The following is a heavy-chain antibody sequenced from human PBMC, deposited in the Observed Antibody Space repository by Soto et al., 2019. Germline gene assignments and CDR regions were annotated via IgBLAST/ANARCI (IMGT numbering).Heavy chain of an antibody. CDR1: GYAFTSYY. V-gene: IGHV1-46*03. CDR3: ARDLIPYY. CDR2: INPSVGTT. Sequence: VKVSCKASGYAFTSYYVHWVRQAPGQGLEWMGIINPSVGTTRYAQKFQGRVTVTRDTSTSTVYMDLSSLRSEDTAVYYCARDLIPYYWGQGTPVTVS. D-gene: IGHD2-8*01. J-gene: IGHJ4*02.